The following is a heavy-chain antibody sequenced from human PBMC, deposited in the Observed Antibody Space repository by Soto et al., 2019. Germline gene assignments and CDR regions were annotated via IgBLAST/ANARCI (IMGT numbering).Heavy chain of an antibody. CDR2: INPSGGST. CDR3: GRDGSTYYGSGSYHYFDY. J-gene: IGHJ4*02. CDR1: GYTFTSYY. V-gene: IGHV1-46*03. Sequence: GASVTVSCKASGYTFTSYYMHWVRQAPGQGLEWMGIINPSGGSTSYAQKFQGRVTMTRDTSTSTVYMELSSLRSEDTAVYYCGRDGSTYYGSGSYHYFDYWGQGTLVTVSS. D-gene: IGHD3-16*02.